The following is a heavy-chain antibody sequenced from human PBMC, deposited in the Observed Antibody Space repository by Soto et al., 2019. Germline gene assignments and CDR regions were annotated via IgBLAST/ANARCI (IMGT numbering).Heavy chain of an antibody. CDR3: AIVRVKDSSLDY. J-gene: IGHJ4*02. V-gene: IGHV3-30*03. Sequence: QVQLVESGGGVVQPGRSLRLSCTGSGFTFSNNGMHWVRQAPGKGLEWEAFMSYDGSEKFYGDSVKGRFTISRDNSERTLYLHMSSLRGDDTAVYYCAIVRVKDSSLDYWGQGTLVTVSS. CDR1: GFTFSNNG. CDR2: MSYDGSEK. D-gene: IGHD3-10*02.